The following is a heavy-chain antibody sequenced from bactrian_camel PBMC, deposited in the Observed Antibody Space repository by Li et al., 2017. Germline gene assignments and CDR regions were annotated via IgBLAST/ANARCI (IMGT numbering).Heavy chain of an antibody. CDR3: AAGRLGTVITSGYCRGPFGH. V-gene: IGHV3S53*01. Sequence: HVQLVESGGGSVQAGGSLRLSCAASGYTYSSYCMGWFRQAPGKEREGVAAIDSDGSTSYADSVKGRFALARDNTQKSVYLQMNTLKVGDSGLYYCAAGRLGTVITSGYCRGPFGHWGQGTQVTVS. CDR2: IDSDGST. J-gene: IGHJ4*01. D-gene: IGHD3*01. CDR1: GYTYSSYC.